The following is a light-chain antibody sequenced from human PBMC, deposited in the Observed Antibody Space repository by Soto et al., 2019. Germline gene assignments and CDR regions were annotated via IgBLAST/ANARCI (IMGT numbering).Light chain of an antibody. CDR3: QQYDNWPVT. CDR2: DAS. V-gene: IGKV3D-15*01. Sequence: EIVMTQSPATLSVSPGEIVSFSCSASQSIRSNLAWYQHKPGQAPRLLISDASAGATGIPARFSGSGSGTEFTLTINSLQSEDFAVYYCQQYDNWPVTFGGGTKVDIK. J-gene: IGKJ4*01. CDR1: QSIRSN.